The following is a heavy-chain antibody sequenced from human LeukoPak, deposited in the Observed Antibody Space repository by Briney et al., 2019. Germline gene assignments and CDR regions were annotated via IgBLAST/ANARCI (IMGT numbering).Heavy chain of an antibody. D-gene: IGHD6-13*01. J-gene: IGHJ4*02. CDR3: ARDTGIAADGTADY. CDR1: GFTFSSYG. CDR2: IWYDGSNK. V-gene: IGHV3-33*01. Sequence: PGRSLRLSCAASGFTFSSYGMHWVRQAPGKGLEWVAVIWYDGSNKYYADSVKGRFTISRDNSKNTLYLQMNSLRAEDTAVYYCARDTGIAADGTADYWGQGTLVTVSS.